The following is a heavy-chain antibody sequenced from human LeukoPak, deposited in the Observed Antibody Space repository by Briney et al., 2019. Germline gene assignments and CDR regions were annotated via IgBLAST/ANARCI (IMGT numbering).Heavy chain of an antibody. Sequence: PSETLSLTCTVSGYSISSGYYWSWIRQPPGKGLEWIGEINHSGSTNYNPSLKSRVTISVDTSKNQFSLKLSSVTAADTAVYYCARGRGLVVVAATARTRWFDPWGQGTLVTVSS. V-gene: IGHV4-38-2*02. D-gene: IGHD2-15*01. J-gene: IGHJ5*02. CDR3: ARGRGLVVVAATARTRWFDP. CDR1: GYSISSGYY. CDR2: INHSGST.